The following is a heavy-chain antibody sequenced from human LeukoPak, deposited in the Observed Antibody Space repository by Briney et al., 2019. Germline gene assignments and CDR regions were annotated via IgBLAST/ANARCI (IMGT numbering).Heavy chain of an antibody. Sequence: GGSLRLSCAASGFTFSSYWMSWVRQAPGKGLEWVANIKQDGSEKYYVDSVKGRFTISRDNAKNSLYLQMNSLRAEDTAVYYCAKSRPIFGVVRSIDYWGQGTLVTVSS. CDR1: GFTFSSYW. J-gene: IGHJ4*02. CDR2: IKQDGSEK. CDR3: AKSRPIFGVVRSIDY. V-gene: IGHV3-7*01. D-gene: IGHD3-3*01.